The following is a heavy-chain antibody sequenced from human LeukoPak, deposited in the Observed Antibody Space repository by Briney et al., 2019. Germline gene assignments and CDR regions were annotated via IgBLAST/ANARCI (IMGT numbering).Heavy chain of an antibody. Sequence: GGSLRLSCAASGFSFISYGMHWVRQAPGKGLGWVGVISDDGRNKKYADSVTGRFTTSRDNSKDTLYLQMNSLRDEDTAVYYCANRPSDYGDYVTYFDYWGQGTLVTVSS. D-gene: IGHD4-17*01. CDR1: GFSFISYG. J-gene: IGHJ4*02. CDR2: ISDDGRNK. V-gene: IGHV3-30*18. CDR3: ANRPSDYGDYVTYFDY.